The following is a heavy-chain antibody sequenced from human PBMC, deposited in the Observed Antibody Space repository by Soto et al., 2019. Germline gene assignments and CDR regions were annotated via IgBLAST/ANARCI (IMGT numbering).Heavy chain of an antibody. Sequence: PGESLKISCKGSGYSFTSYWIGWVRQMPGKGLEWMGIIYPGDSDTRYSPSSQGQVTISADKSISTAYLQWSSLKASDTAMYYCASSYYYDSSGYYEGGAFDIWGQGTIVTVSS. CDR3: ASSYYYDSSGYYEGGAFDI. D-gene: IGHD3-22*01. J-gene: IGHJ3*02. V-gene: IGHV5-51*01. CDR1: GYSFTSYW. CDR2: IYPGDSDT.